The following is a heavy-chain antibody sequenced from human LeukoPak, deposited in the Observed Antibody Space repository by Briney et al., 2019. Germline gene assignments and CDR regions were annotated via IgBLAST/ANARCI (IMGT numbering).Heavy chain of an antibody. CDR3: TTGTWIQLWLPDY. D-gene: IGHD5-18*01. CDR2: IKSKADGGTT. V-gene: IGHV3-15*01. Sequence: GGSLRLSCAASGFTFSNACMTWVRQAPGKGLEWVGHIKSKADGGTTDFAAPVKGRFTISRDDSKNTLFLQMNSLKTEDTAVYYCTTGTWIQLWLPDYWGQGTLVTVSS. J-gene: IGHJ4*02. CDR1: GFTFSNAC.